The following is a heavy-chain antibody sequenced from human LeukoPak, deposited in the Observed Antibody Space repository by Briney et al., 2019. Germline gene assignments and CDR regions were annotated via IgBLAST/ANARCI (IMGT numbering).Heavy chain of an antibody. V-gene: IGHV4-34*01. Sequence: PSETLSLTCAVYGGSFSGYYWTWIRQPPGKGLEWIGEINHSGSTNSNPSLKSRVTISVDTSMNHFSLKLSSVTAADTAVYYCARGRELIRGIFDFWGQGTLVTVSS. CDR3: ARGRELIRGIFDF. D-gene: IGHD1-7*01. CDR1: GGSFSGYY. J-gene: IGHJ4*02. CDR2: INHSGST.